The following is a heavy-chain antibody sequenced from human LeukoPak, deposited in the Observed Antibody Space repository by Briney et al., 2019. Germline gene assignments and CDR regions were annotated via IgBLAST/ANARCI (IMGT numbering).Heavy chain of an antibody. V-gene: IGHV3-53*01. CDR3: ARGGRGSAAVVAPRSFDI. Sequence: PGGSLRLSCAASGFTVSSIHMFWVRQAPGKGLEWVSVTYTGGNSYYADSVKGRFIISRDISKNTLYLQMNSLRAEDSALYYCARGGRGSAAVVAPRSFDIWGQGTMVTVSS. CDR1: GFTVSSIH. J-gene: IGHJ3*02. D-gene: IGHD3-22*01. CDR2: TYTGGNS.